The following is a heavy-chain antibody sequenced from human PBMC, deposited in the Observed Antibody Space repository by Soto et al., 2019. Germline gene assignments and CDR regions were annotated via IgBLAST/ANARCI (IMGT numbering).Heavy chain of an antibody. Sequence: EVQLVESGGGLVKPGGSLRLSCAASGFNFSSYSMNWVRQAPGKGLEWVSSISRSSSNIYYVDSVKGRFTISRDNAKNSLYLQMHSLRAEDTAVYYCARDLKVAAAGTGYYYYGMDVCGQGTTVTVSS. D-gene: IGHD6-13*01. J-gene: IGHJ6*02. CDR3: ARDLKVAAAGTGYYYYGMDV. CDR2: ISRSSSNI. CDR1: GFNFSSYS. V-gene: IGHV3-21*01.